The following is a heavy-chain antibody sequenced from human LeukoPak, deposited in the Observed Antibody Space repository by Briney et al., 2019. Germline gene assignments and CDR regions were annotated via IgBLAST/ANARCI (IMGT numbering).Heavy chain of an antibody. J-gene: IGHJ6*03. CDR1: GYTFTGYY. CDR3: ARDRGYSSGWYGDNYYYYYMDV. CDR2: INPNSGGT. Sequence: ASVKVSCKASGYTFTGYYMHWVRQAPGQGLEWMGWINPNSGGTNYAQKFQGRVTMTRDTSISTVYMELSSLRSEDTAVYYCARDRGYSSGWYGDNYYYYYMDVWGKGTTVTVSS. D-gene: IGHD6-19*01. V-gene: IGHV1-2*02.